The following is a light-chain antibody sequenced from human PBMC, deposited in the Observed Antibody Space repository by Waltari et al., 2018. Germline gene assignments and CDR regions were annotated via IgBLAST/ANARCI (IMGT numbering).Light chain of an antibody. V-gene: IGKV2-29*02. CDR3: MQGLHLPLT. Sequence: IVMTQTPFSLSVTPGQPASISCRSSESILHTDGKTYLYWYLQQPGQSPHLLIYEVSSRFSGVPDRFSGSRSGTDFTLTISRVEAEDVGSYYCMQGLHLPLTFGGGTRVEIK. CDR1: ESILHTDGKTY. CDR2: EVS. J-gene: IGKJ4*01.